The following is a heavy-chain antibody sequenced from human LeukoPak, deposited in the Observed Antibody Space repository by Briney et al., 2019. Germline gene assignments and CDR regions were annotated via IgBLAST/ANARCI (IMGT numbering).Heavy chain of an antibody. V-gene: IGHV3-21*01. CDR1: GFTFSSYS. CDR2: ISSSSSYI. CDR3: ARDNVREDGDYGY. J-gene: IGHJ4*02. D-gene: IGHD4-17*01. Sequence: GGSLRLSCAASGFTFSSYSMNWVRQAPGKGLEWVSSISSSSSYIYYADSVKGRFTISRDNAKNSLYLQMNSLRAEDTAVYYCARDNVREDGDYGYWGQGTLATVSS.